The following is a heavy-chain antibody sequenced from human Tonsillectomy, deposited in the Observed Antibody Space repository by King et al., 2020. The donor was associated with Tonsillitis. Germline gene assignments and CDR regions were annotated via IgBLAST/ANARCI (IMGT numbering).Heavy chain of an antibody. CDR3: ARGSMSTVTHVGALDY. D-gene: IGHD4-17*01. J-gene: IGHJ4*02. CDR2: IKQDGSER. Sequence: VQLVESGGGLVQPGGSLRLSCAASGFAFSRYWMSWVRQAPGKGLEWVTNIKQDGSERYYVDSVKGRFTISRDNTKNSLYLQMNSLKADDTAVYYCARGSMSTVTHVGALDYWGQGTLVTVSS. V-gene: IGHV3-7*03. CDR1: GFAFSRYW.